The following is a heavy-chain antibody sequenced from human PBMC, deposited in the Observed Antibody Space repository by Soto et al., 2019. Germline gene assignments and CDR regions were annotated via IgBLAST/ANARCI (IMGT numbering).Heavy chain of an antibody. CDR1: GGSISSGGYY. CDR2: IYYSGST. J-gene: IGHJ3*01. D-gene: IGHD4-17*01. V-gene: IGHV4-31*03. Sequence: QVQLQESGPGLVKPSQTLSLTCTVSGGSISSGGYYWSWIRQHPGKGLEWIGYIYYSGSTYYNPSLKSRGTISVDPSKNQFSLKLSSVTAADTAVYYCARGGMTTVTTSGHDLWGQGTMVTVSS. CDR3: ARGGMTTVTTSGHDL.